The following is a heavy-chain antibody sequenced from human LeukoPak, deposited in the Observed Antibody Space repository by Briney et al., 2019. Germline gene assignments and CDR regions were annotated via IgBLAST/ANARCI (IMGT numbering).Heavy chain of an antibody. CDR3: ASLYDISGFDY. V-gene: IGHV3-23*01. D-gene: IGHD3-9*01. CDR1: KFNFNSYG. CDR2: ISGSGGST. J-gene: IGHJ4*02. Sequence: GGSLRLSCTTSKFNFNSYGMTWVRQAPGKGLEWVSAISGSGGSTYYADSVKGRFTISRDNSKNTLYLQMNSLRAENTAVYYCASLYDISGFDYWGQGTLVTVSS.